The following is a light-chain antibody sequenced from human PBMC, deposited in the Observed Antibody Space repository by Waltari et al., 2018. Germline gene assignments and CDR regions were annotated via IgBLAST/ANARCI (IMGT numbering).Light chain of an antibody. CDR1: QSIGSW. V-gene: IGKV1-39*01. CDR2: FGS. J-gene: IGKJ2*01. CDR3: QLSYTTPHT. Sequence: DIQMTQSPSTLSASVGDRVTITCRASQSIGSWLAWYQQKAGKAPKLLITFGSTLQSGVSSRFSGSGSGTDFTLTITNVQPEDSAYYYCQLSYTTPHTFGQGTKVEIK.